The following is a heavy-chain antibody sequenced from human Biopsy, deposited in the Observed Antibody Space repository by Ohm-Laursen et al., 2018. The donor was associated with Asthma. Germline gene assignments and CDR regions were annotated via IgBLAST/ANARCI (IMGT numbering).Heavy chain of an antibody. V-gene: IGHV4-39*01. CDR3: VRHQYSSSWSTFDY. J-gene: IGHJ4*02. Sequence: SQTLSLTCPVSGGSITSSSYYWGWIRQPPGKGMEWIGSMHHSGSPNYHPSLKSRPTISVDTSKNQLSLRMSSVTAADTAVYFCVRHQYSSSWSTFDYWGQGALFTVSS. CDR2: MHHSGSP. CDR1: GGSITSSSYY. D-gene: IGHD3-22*01.